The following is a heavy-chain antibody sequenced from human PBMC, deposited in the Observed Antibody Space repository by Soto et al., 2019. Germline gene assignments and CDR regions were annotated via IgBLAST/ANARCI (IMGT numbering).Heavy chain of an antibody. V-gene: IGHV4-59*01. D-gene: IGHD6-6*01. CDR3: ARVGGVAARTFDY. CDR2: IYYSGST. Sequence: SETLSLTCTVSGGSINDFYWSWIRQPPGKGLEWIGYIYYSGSTDYNPSLKGRVAISVDTSKNQFSLKLRSVTAADTAVYYCARVGGVAARTFDYWGQGTLVTVSS. J-gene: IGHJ4*02. CDR1: GGSINDFY.